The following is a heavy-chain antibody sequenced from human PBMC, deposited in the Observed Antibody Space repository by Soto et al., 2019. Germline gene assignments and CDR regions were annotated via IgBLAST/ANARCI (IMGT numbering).Heavy chain of an antibody. CDR2: IIPIFGTA. V-gene: IGHV1-69*01. CDR3: ARQDYDFWSGYPTDYYYGMDV. CDR1: GGTFSSYA. Sequence: QVQLVQSGAEVKKPGSSVKVSCKASGGTFSSYAISWVRQAPGQRLEWMGGIIPIFGTANYAQKFQGRVTITADESTSTAYMELSSLRSEDTAVYYCARQDYDFWSGYPTDYYYGMDVWGQGTTVTVSS. J-gene: IGHJ6*02. D-gene: IGHD3-3*01.